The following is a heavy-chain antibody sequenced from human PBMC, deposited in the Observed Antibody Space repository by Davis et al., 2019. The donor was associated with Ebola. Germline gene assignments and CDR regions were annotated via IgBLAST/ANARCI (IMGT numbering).Heavy chain of an antibody. V-gene: IGHV3-30*04. CDR1: AFTFSLFA. CDR2: VSYDVRHK. CDR3: ARDIGYSDGWPDYYYYGMDV. J-gene: IGHJ6*02. D-gene: IGHD6-19*01. Sequence: GGSLRLSCAASAFTFSLFAMHWVRQAPGKGLQWVAVVSYDVRHKYYADSVKGRFTISRDNSKNTFNLQMNSLTAEDTAVYYCARDIGYSDGWPDYYYYGMDVWGQGTTVTVSS.